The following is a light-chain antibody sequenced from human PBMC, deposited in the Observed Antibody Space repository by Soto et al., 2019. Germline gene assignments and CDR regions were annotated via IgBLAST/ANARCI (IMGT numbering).Light chain of an antibody. CDR3: QQLLSYPVT. CDR1: QDIRNF. Sequence: DIQMTQSPATLSTSVRDRVTITCRASQDIRNFVCWYQQAPGTAPKLLIYAASTLQSGVPLRFSGSGSGTSFPLTISSLQPEYFANYYCQQLLSYPVTFGQGTRLEIK. V-gene: IGKV1-9*01. CDR2: AAS. J-gene: IGKJ5*01.